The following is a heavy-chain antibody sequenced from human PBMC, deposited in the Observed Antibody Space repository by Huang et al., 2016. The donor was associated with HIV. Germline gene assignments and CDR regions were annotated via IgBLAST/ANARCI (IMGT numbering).Heavy chain of an antibody. D-gene: IGHD6-19*01. Sequence: QVQIDQWGAGLLKPSETLSLTCAVYGGSFSGYYWNWIRQPPGKGLEWIGKSNHGGSTNHNPSLKSRVTILVAVSKKPFSLQLRSVTAADTAIYYCARGGPRITVTGPLDSWGPGALVSVSS. CDR1: GGSFSGYY. V-gene: IGHV4-34*01. J-gene: IGHJ4*02. CDR3: ARGGPRITVTGPLDS. CDR2: SNHGGST.